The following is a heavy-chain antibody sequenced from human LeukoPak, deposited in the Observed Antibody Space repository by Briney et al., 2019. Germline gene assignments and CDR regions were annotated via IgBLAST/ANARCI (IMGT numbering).Heavy chain of an antibody. CDR3: ARERSLEWEPPMVRGFDY. J-gene: IGHJ4*02. Sequence: GASVKVSCKASGYTFTGYYMHWVRQAPGQGLEWMGWINPNSGGTNYAQKFQGRVTMTRDTSISTAYMELSRLRSDDTAVYYCARERSLEWEPPMVRGFDYWGQGTLVTVSS. CDR2: INPNSGGT. D-gene: IGHD1-26*01. CDR1: GYTFTGYY. V-gene: IGHV1-2*02.